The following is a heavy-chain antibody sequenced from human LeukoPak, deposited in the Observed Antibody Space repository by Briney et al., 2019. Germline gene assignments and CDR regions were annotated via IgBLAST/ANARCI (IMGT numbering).Heavy chain of an antibody. CDR1: GDSFSSHY. CDR2: ISYIGST. D-gene: IGHD4-17*01. J-gene: IGHJ3*02. V-gene: IGHV4-59*11. CDR3: ARDLVTVTKGFDI. Sequence: SETLSLTCVVSGDSFSSHYWTWIRQSPGKGLEWSGYISYIGSTNYNPSLKSRVTISIDTSKNQFSLKLRSVTAADTAVYYCARDLVTVTKGFDIWGQGTMVSVSS.